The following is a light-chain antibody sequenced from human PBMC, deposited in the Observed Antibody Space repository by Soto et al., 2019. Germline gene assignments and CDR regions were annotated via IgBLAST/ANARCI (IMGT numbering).Light chain of an antibody. Sequence: EIVLTQSPATLSLSPGERATLSCRASQSVSSYLAWYQQKPGQAPRLLIYDASNRAPGIPARFCGSGSGTDFTLTINSLEPEDFAVYYCQQRSNWYTFGQGTKLEIK. J-gene: IGKJ2*01. CDR3: QQRSNWYT. CDR2: DAS. CDR1: QSVSSY. V-gene: IGKV3-11*01.